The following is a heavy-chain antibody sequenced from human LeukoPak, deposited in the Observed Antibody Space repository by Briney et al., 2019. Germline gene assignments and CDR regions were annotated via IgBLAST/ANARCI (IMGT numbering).Heavy chain of an antibody. J-gene: IGHJ4*02. CDR1: GYTFTSYD. V-gene: IGHV1-8*01. Sequence: ASVKVSCKASGYTFTSYDINWGRQATGQGLEWMGWMNPNRGNTGHAQKFQGRVTMTRNTSISTAYMELSSLRSEDTAVYYCARVPSGYNRGYYFDYWGQGTLVTASS. CDR2: MNPNRGNT. CDR3: ARVPSGYNRGYYFDY. D-gene: IGHD5-24*01.